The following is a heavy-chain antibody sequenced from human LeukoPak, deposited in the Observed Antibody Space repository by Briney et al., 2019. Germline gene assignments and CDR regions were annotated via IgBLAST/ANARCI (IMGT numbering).Heavy chain of an antibody. CDR2: IYYSGNT. Sequence: SETLSLTCIVSGGSLSSTTYYWGWLRQPPGTRLEWIGSIYYSGNTYYNPSLKSRVTISIDTSKDQFTLNLNSVTAAYTALYSCARHYLGGNYPDYFIHWGQGTLVTVSS. CDR3: ARHYLGGNYPDYFIH. J-gene: IGHJ4*02. D-gene: IGHD1-26*01. CDR1: GGSLSSTTYY. V-gene: IGHV4-39*01.